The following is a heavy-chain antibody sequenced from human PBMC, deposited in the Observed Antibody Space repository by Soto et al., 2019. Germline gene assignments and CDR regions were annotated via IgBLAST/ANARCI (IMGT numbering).Heavy chain of an antibody. J-gene: IGHJ4*02. CDR3: ARDGGGGTIFDY. D-gene: IGHD2-15*01. Sequence: GGSLRLSCADAGCTFSGYCMSWVRQAPGKGLEWVANIKQDGSEKYYVDSVKGRFTISRDNAKNSLYLQMNSLRAEDTAVYYCARDGGGGTIFDYWGQGTLVTVSS. V-gene: IGHV3-7*03. CDR1: GCTFSGYC. CDR2: IKQDGSEK.